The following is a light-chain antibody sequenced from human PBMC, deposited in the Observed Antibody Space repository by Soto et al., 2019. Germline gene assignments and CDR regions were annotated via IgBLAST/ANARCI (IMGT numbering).Light chain of an antibody. J-gene: IGKJ2*01. V-gene: IGKV1-5*01. Sequence: DIQMTQSPSTLSPSVGDRVTITCRASQSVDTYLAWYHQKPGKAPKLLIYDASSLENGVPPRFSGSGSGTEFTLTISSLQPDDFATYYCQQYNSDSPTFGQGTKLEIK. CDR3: QQYNSDSPT. CDR1: QSVDTY. CDR2: DAS.